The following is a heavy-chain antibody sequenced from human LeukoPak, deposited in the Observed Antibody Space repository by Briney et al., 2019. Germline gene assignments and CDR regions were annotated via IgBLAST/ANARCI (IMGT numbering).Heavy chain of an antibody. J-gene: IGHJ4*02. D-gene: IGHD5-24*01. CDR2: LHYSGST. CDR1: GGSISSSGHY. V-gene: IGHV4-39*01. CDR3: ARHRDGYNRPFDY. Sequence: SETLSLTCTVSGGSISSSGHYWGWIRQPPGKGLEWIGSLHYSGSTYHNPSLKSRITISADTSNNQFSPKLSSVAAADTAVYYCARHRDGYNRPFDYWGQGSLVTVSS.